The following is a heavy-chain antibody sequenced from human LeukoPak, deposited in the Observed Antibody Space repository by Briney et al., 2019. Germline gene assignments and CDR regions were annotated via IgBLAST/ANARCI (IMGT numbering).Heavy chain of an antibody. J-gene: IGHJ4*02. D-gene: IGHD5-12*01. Sequence: SETLSLTCTVSGGSIGRHYRSWIRQPPGKGLEWIGYIYYSGSTNYNPSLKSRVTISVDTSKNQFSLKLSSVTAADTAVYYCAREIVAVSGYGFDYWGQGTLVTVFS. CDR2: IYYSGST. CDR1: GGSIGRHY. CDR3: AREIVAVSGYGFDY. V-gene: IGHV4-59*11.